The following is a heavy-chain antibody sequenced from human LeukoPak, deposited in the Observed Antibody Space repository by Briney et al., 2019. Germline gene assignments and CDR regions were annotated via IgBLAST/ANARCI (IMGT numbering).Heavy chain of an antibody. CDR3: ARGTYGSGSYYYHYNGMDV. J-gene: IGHJ6*02. D-gene: IGHD3-10*01. CDR2: ISYEGSNK. V-gene: IGHV3-30*04. CDR1: GFTFSTCT. Sequence: GRSLRLSCAASGFTFSTCTMHWVRQAPGKGLECVAVISYEGSNKYYADSVKGRFTISRDNSKNTLYLQMNSLRAEDTAVYYCARGTYGSGSYYYHYNGMDVWGQGTTVTVSS.